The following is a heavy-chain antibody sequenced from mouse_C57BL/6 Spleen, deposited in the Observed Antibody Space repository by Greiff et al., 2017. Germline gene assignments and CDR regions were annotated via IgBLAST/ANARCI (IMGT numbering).Heavy chain of an antibody. Sequence: EVKLVESGGGLVKPGGSLKLSCAASGFTFSDYGMHWVRQAPEKGLEWVAYISSGSSTIYYADKVKGRFTISRDNAKNTLFLQMTRLGSEDTAMYYCAGGLGLIDYWGQGTTLTVSS. CDR1: GFTFSDYG. CDR3: AGGLGLIDY. J-gene: IGHJ2*01. V-gene: IGHV5-17*01. D-gene: IGHD3-3*01. CDR2: ISSGSSTI.